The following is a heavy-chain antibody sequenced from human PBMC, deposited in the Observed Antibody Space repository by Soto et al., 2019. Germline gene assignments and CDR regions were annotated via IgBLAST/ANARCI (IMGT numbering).Heavy chain of an antibody. CDR1: GFTFSSYA. CDR3: AKEKHGDYDSSGYYYGSYYYGMDV. Sequence: PGGSLRLSCAASGFTFSSYAMSWVRQAPGKGLEWVSAISGSGGSTYYADSVKGRFTISRDNSKNTLYLQMNSLRAEDTAVYYCAKEKHGDYDSSGYYYGSYYYGMDVWGQGTTVTVSS. J-gene: IGHJ6*02. CDR2: ISGSGGST. D-gene: IGHD3-22*01. V-gene: IGHV3-23*01.